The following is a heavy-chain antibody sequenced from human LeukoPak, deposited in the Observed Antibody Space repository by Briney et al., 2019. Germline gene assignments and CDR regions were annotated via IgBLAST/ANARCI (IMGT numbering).Heavy chain of an antibody. J-gene: IGHJ4*02. Sequence: PGGSLRLSCAASGFTFSSYAMSWVRQAPGKGLEWVSAISGSGGSTYYADSVKGRFTISRDNSKNTLYLQMNSLRSEDTAVYYCATPRYSDNRGYYYDLTYWGQGTLVTVSS. CDR1: GFTFSSYA. D-gene: IGHD3-22*01. CDR3: ATPRYSDNRGYYYDLTY. CDR2: ISGSGGST. V-gene: IGHV3-23*01.